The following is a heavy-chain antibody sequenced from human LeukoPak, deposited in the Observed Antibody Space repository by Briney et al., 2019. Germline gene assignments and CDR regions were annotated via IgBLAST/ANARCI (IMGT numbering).Heavy chain of an antibody. V-gene: IGHV3-30*02. CDR1: GFTFTTYG. CDR3: AKDLGVLRFLEWLPPGLHYYYYYMDV. D-gene: IGHD3-3*01. CDR2: IRYDGSNK. Sequence: PGGSLRLSCAASGFTFTTYGMHWVRQAPGKGLEWVAFIRYDGSNKYYADSVKGRFTISRDNSKNTLFLQMNSLRAEDTAVYYCAKDLGVLRFLEWLPPGLHYYYYYMDVWGKGTTVTVSS. J-gene: IGHJ6*03.